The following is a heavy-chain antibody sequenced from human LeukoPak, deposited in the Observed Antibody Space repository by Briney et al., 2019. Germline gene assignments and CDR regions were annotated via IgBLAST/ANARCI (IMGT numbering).Heavy chain of an antibody. CDR1: GGSISSGGYY. V-gene: IGHV4-31*03. D-gene: IGHD5-18*01. CDR3: ARANWFSSGGMDA. J-gene: IGHJ6*02. CDR2: IYYSGST. Sequence: SETLSLTCTVSGGSISSGGYYWSWIRQHPGKGLEWIGYIYYSGSTYYNPSLKSRVTISVDTSKNQFSLKLSSVTAADTAVYYCARANWFSSGGMDAWGQGTTVTVSS.